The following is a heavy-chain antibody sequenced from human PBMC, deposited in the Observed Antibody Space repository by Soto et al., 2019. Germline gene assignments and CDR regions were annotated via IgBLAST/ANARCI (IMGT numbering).Heavy chain of an antibody. CDR3: ARGNYYDSSGYYHRFDY. J-gene: IGHJ4*02. Sequence: QVQLVQSGAEVKKPGSSVKVSCKASGGTFSSYAISWVRQAPGQGLEWMGGVIPIFGTANYAQKFQGRVTITADESTSTAYMELSSLRSEDTAVYYCARGNYYDSSGYYHRFDYWGQGTLVTVSS. CDR1: GGTFSSYA. V-gene: IGHV1-69*01. D-gene: IGHD3-22*01. CDR2: VIPIFGTA.